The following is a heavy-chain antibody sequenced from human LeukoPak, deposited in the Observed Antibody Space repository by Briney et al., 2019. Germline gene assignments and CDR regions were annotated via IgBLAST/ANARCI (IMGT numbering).Heavy chain of an antibody. Sequence: GGSLRPSCAASGFTFSNAWMSWVRQAPGKGLEWVGRIKSKTDGGTTDYAAPVKGRFTISRDDSKNTLYLQMNSLKTEDTAVYYCTTESSISNIVGATHFDYWGQGTLVTVSS. CDR3: TTESSISNIVGATHFDY. J-gene: IGHJ4*02. D-gene: IGHD1-26*01. V-gene: IGHV3-15*01. CDR1: GFTFSNAW. CDR2: IKSKTDGGTT.